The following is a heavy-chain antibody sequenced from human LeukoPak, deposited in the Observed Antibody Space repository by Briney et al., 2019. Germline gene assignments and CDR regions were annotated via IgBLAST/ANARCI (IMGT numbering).Heavy chain of an antibody. Sequence: GSLKLSFSASCFLFNSYAMSWVRPAPGKGLEWVSTINGSGGSTYYADSVKGRFTISRDNSKNTVYLQMNSLRAEDTAVYYCAKDRSCTNDVCHGDFDYWGQGTLVTVSS. CDR2: INGSGGST. CDR1: CFLFNSYA. J-gene: IGHJ4*02. CDR3: AKDRSCTNDVCHGDFDY. D-gene: IGHD2-8*01. V-gene: IGHV3-23*01.